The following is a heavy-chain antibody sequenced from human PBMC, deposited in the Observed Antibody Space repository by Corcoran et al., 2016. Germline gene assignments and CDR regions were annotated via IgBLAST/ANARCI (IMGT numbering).Heavy chain of an antibody. V-gene: IGHV3-30*18. CDR3: AKGKMFGVVTPPALGGMDV. D-gene: IGHD3-3*01. CDR2: VSYDGSNK. Sequence: QVQLVESGGGVVQPGRSLRLSCAASEFTFSSYGMHWVRQAPGKGLEWVAIVSYDGSNKYYADSVKGRFTISRDNSKNTLYLQMNSLRVEDTAVYYCAKGKMFGVVTPPALGGMDVWGQGTTVTVSS. J-gene: IGHJ6*02. CDR1: EFTFSSYG.